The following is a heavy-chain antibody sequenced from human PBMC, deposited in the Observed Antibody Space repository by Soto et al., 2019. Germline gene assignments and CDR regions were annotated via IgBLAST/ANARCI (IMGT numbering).Heavy chain of an antibody. CDR2: IYYSGST. J-gene: IGHJ5*02. CDR1: GDSISSNNNY. Sequence: SETLSLTCTVSGDSISSNNNYWSWIRQPPGKGLEWIGYIYYSGSTNYNPSLKSRVTISVDTSKNQFSLKLSSVTAADTAVYYCARHPSIIAAAGTVWFDPWGQGTLVTVSS. D-gene: IGHD6-13*01. V-gene: IGHV4-61*05. CDR3: ARHPSIIAAAGTVWFDP.